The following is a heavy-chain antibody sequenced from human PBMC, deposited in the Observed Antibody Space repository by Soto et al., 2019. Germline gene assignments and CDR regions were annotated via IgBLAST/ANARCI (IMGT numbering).Heavy chain of an antibody. Sequence: PGESLKISCKGSGYSFTTYWIGWVRQTPGKGLEWMGIIYPGDSDTRYSPSFQGQVTISADKSIITAYLQWNSLKASDTAIYYCARAIHSGNYFLSAFDIWGQGTMVTVSS. CDR3: ARAIHSGNYFLSAFDI. D-gene: IGHD1-26*01. J-gene: IGHJ3*02. V-gene: IGHV5-51*01. CDR1: GYSFTTYW. CDR2: IYPGDSDT.